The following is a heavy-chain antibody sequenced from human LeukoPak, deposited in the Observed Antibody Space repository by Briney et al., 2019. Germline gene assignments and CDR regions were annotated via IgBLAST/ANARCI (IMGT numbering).Heavy chain of an antibody. J-gene: IGHJ6*03. CDR1: AYTFTVYY. D-gene: IGHD3-10*01. CDR2: INPNSGGT. V-gene: IGHV1-2*02. Sequence: ASVTVSCKASAYTFTVYYMHWVRQAPGQGLEWMGWINPNSGGTNYAQKFQGRVTMTRDTSISTAYMELSRLRSDDTAVYYCARDRDRSSGYYYGSGSPRYYYYMDVWGKGTTVTVSS. CDR3: ARDRDRSSGYYYGSGSPRYYYYMDV.